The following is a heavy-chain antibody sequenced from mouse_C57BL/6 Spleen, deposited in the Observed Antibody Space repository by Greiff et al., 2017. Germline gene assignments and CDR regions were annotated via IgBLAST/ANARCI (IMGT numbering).Heavy chain of an antibody. D-gene: IGHD1-1*01. V-gene: IGHV1-18*01. CDR2: INPNNGGT. J-gene: IGHJ4*01. Sequence: EVQLQQSGPELVKPGASVKIPCKASGYTFTDYNMDWVKQSHGKSLEWIGDINPNNGGTIYNQKFKGKATFTGDESSSTAYMELLSLTSEDTAGYYCARMEGDYYGTYAMDDWGQGTAVTVSS. CDR3: ARMEGDYYGTYAMDD. CDR1: GYTFTDYN.